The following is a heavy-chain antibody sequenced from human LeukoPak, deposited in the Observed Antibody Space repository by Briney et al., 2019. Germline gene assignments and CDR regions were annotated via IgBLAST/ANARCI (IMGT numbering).Heavy chain of an antibody. Sequence: GGSLRLSCAVSGYTFSDHYIDWVRQAPGRGLEWVGQTRNKANNYATEYAASVKDRFTISRDGSRNSVYLQMDSLKTGDTAVYYCARWRSGSCSDWGLGTRVTVSS. D-gene: IGHD2-15*01. CDR3: ARWRSGSCSD. V-gene: IGHV3-72*01. CDR2: TRNKANNYAT. J-gene: IGHJ4*02. CDR1: GYTFSDHY.